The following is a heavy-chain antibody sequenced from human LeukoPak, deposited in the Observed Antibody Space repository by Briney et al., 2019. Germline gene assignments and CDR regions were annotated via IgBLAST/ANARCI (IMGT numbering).Heavy chain of an antibody. CDR2: ISYDGSNK. J-gene: IGHJ4*02. CDR3: ARDSQYYYDSSGYRRPLDN. Sequence: GGSLRLSCAASGFTFSSYAMSWVRQAPGKGLEWVAVISYDGSNKYYADSVKGRFTISRDNSKNTLYLQMNSLRAEDTAVYYCARDSQYYYDSSGYRRPLDNWGQGTLVTVSS. CDR1: GFTFSSYA. V-gene: IGHV3-30*03. D-gene: IGHD3-22*01.